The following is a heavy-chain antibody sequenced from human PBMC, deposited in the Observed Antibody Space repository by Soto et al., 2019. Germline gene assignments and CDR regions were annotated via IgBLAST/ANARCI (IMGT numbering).Heavy chain of an antibody. CDR3: ASPSYGSGSYY. CDR1: GYTFSNYL. CDR2: INAGNGHT. Sequence: QVQLVQSGAEVKKPGASVKVSCKASGYTFSNYLLHWVRQAPGQGLEWMGWINAGNGHTKYSQKFPGRVTCTRDTSATTAYIELSSLRSEDTAVYYCASPSYGSGSYYWGQGTLVTVSS. J-gene: IGHJ4*02. V-gene: IGHV1-3*01. D-gene: IGHD3-10*01.